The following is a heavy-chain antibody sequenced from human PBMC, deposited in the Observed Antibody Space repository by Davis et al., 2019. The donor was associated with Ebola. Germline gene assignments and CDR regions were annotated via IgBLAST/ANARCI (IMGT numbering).Heavy chain of an antibody. J-gene: IGHJ4*02. CDR3: ARDPSRMVRGSNFDY. Sequence: ASVKVSCKASGYTFTSYGISWVRQAPGQRLEWMGWINAGNGNTKYSQKFQGRVTITRDTSASTAYMELSSLRSEDTAVYYCARDPSRMVRGSNFDYWGQGTLVTVSS. CDR2: INAGNGNT. CDR1: GYTFTSYG. D-gene: IGHD3-10*01. V-gene: IGHV1-3*01.